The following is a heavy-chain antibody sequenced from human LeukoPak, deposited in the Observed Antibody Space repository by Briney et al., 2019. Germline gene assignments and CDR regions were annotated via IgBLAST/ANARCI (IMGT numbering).Heavy chain of an antibody. CDR3: ARVYIAEQTSYKT. V-gene: IGHV3-21*01. J-gene: IGHJ5*02. CDR1: GFTFSSYS. CDR2: ISSSSSYI. Sequence: PGGSLRLSCAASGFTFSSYSMNWVRQAPGKGLEWVSSISSSSSYIYYADSVKGRFTISRDNAKNSLYLQMNSLRAEDTAVYYCARVYIAEQTSYKTWGQGTLVTVSS. D-gene: IGHD1/OR15-1a*01.